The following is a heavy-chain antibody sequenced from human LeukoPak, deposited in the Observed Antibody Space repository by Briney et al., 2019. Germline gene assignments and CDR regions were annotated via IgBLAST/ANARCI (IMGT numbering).Heavy chain of an antibody. CDR2: INPNSGGT. Sequence: ASVKVSCKASGYTFTGYYMHWVRQAPGQGLEWMGWINPNSGGTNYAQKFQGRVTMTRGTSISTAYMELSRLRSDDTAVYYCARDTWELRTFDYWGQGTLVTVSS. V-gene: IGHV1-2*02. CDR3: ARDTWELRTFDY. J-gene: IGHJ4*02. D-gene: IGHD1-26*01. CDR1: GYTFTGYY.